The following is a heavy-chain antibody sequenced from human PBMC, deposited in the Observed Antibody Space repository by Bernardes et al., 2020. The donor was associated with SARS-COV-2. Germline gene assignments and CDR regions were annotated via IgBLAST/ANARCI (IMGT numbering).Heavy chain of an antibody. CDR3: AKDWGPFNTATALYYFDY. D-gene: IGHD5-18*01. V-gene: IGHV3-9*01. Sequence: GGSLRLSCAASGFTFDDYAMHWVRQAPGKGLEWVSGISWNSGSIGYADSVKGRFTISRDNAKNSLYLQMNSLRAEDTALYYCAKDWGPFNTATALYYFDYWGQGTLVTVSS. J-gene: IGHJ4*02. CDR1: GFTFDDYA. CDR2: ISWNSGSI.